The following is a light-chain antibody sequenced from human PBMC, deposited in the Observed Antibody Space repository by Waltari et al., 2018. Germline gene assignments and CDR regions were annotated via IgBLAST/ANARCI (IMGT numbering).Light chain of an antibody. Sequence: EIVLTQSPATLSLSPGERATLSCRASQSVSIYLAWYQQKPGQAPRLLIYDASNRATGIPARFSGSGSGTDFTLTISSLEPEDFAVYYCQQRSNWQYTFGQGTKLEIK. J-gene: IGKJ2*01. CDR1: QSVSIY. CDR3: QQRSNWQYT. V-gene: IGKV3-11*01. CDR2: DAS.